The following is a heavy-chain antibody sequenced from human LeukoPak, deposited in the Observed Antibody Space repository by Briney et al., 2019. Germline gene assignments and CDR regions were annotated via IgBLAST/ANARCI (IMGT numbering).Heavy chain of an antibody. CDR2: IKQDGSEK. J-gene: IGHJ4*02. Sequence: GGSLRLSCAASGFTFSSYGMSWVRQAPGKGLEWVANIKQDGSEKYYVDSVKGRFTISRDNAKNSLYLQMNSLRAEDTAVYYCARDSRYGSGSNVDYWGQGTLVTVSS. V-gene: IGHV3-7*01. CDR3: ARDSRYGSGSNVDY. CDR1: GFTFSSYG. D-gene: IGHD3-10*01.